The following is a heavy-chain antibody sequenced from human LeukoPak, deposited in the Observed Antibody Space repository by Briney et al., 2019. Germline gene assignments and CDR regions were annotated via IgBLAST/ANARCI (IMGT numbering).Heavy chain of an antibody. J-gene: IGHJ4*02. V-gene: IGHV1-69*04. D-gene: IGHD3-10*01. Sequence: SVKVSCKASGYTFTSYLIHWVRQAPGQGLEWMGRIIPILGIANYAQKFQGRVTITADKSTSTAYMELSSLRSEDTAVYYCARGLTVRGVSPLGYWGQGTLVTVSS. CDR2: IIPILGIA. CDR3: ARGLTVRGVSPLGY. CDR1: GYTFTSYL.